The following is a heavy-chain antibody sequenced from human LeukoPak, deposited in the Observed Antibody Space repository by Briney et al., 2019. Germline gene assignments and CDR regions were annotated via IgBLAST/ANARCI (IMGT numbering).Heavy chain of an antibody. Sequence: GGSLRLSCAASGFILSNYWMHWVRQAPGKGLEWVSFISSSSNYIYYADSVKGRFTISRDNAKNSLYLQMNSLRAEDTAVYYCARVRDGLGEYWGQGTLVTVSS. CDR3: ARVRDGLGEY. CDR2: ISSSSNYI. D-gene: IGHD3-16*01. CDR1: GFILSNYW. V-gene: IGHV3-21*06. J-gene: IGHJ4*02.